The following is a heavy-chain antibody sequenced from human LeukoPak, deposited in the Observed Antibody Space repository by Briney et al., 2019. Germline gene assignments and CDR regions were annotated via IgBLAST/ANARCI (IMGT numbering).Heavy chain of an antibody. CDR3: ARDLGNTGWYTFDY. J-gene: IGHJ4*02. CDR2: TYYRSKWYN. CDR1: GDSFSSNNGA. Sequence: SQTLSLTCDISGDSFSSNNGAWNWIRQSPSRGLEWLGRTYYRSKWYNDYAGSLNGRITISPDTSKNQFSLHLNSVTPEDTAVYYCARDLGNTGWYTFDYWGQGSLVTVSS. D-gene: IGHD6-19*01. V-gene: IGHV6-1*01.